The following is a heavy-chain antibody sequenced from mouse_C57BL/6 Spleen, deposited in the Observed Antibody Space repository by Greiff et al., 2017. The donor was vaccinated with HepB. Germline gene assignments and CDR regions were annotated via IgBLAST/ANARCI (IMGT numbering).Heavy chain of an antibody. CDR2: IYPRSGNT. V-gene: IGHV1-81*01. Sequence: VQLQQSGAELARPGASVKLSCKASGYTFTSYGISWVKQRTGQGLEWIGEIYPRSGNTHYNEKFKGKATLTADKSSSTAYMELRSLTSEDSAVYFCARTVVASFDYWGQGTTLTVSS. CDR3: ARTVVASFDY. D-gene: IGHD1-1*01. CDR1: GYTFTSYG. J-gene: IGHJ2*01.